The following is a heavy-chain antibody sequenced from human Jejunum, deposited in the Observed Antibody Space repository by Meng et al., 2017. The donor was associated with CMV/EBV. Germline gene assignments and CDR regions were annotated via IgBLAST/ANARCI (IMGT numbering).Heavy chain of an antibody. CDR3: TRGPTWAYFFDY. D-gene: IGHD7-27*01. CDR2: IRNRANSYTT. V-gene: IGHV3-72*01. J-gene: IGHJ4*02. Sequence: SGSTFSDHYMDWVRQAPGTGLEWVGLIRNRANSYTTDYAASVQGRFTISRDDSKNSLYLQMNSLRIEDTAVYYCTRGPTWAYFFDYWGQGTEVTVSS. CDR1: GSTFSDHY.